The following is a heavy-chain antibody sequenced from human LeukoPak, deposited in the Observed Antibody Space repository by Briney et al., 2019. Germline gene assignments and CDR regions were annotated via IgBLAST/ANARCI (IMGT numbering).Heavy chain of an antibody. CDR3: AKGTKLIAAAAYY. CDR2: IRYDGSNK. Sequence: GGSLRLSCAASGFTFSSYGMHWVRQAPGKGLEWVAFIRYDGSNKYYADSVKGRFTIPRDNSKNTLYLQMNSLRAEDTAVFYCAKGTKLIAAAAYYWGQGTLVTVSS. D-gene: IGHD6-13*01. V-gene: IGHV3-30*02. J-gene: IGHJ4*02. CDR1: GFTFSSYG.